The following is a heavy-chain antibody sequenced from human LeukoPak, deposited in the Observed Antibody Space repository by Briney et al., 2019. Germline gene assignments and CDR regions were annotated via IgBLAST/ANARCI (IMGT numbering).Heavy chain of an antibody. CDR3: ARTSAEYSNSWIDS. CDR2: IYHSGST. Sequence: SETLSLTCDVSGGSISSSNWWSWVRQPPGKGLEWIGEIYHSGSTYSNPSLQSRVTISVDKSKNHFSLRLTSVTAADTVVYYCARTSAEYSNSWIDSWGQGTLVIVSS. CDR1: GGSISSSNW. D-gene: IGHD6-6*01. V-gene: IGHV4-4*02. J-gene: IGHJ5*01.